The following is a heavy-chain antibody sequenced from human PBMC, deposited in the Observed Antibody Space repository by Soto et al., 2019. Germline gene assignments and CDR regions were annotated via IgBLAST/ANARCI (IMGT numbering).Heavy chain of an antibody. Sequence: EVQLVESGGGLVQPGGSLRLSCAASGFTFSRYDMHWVRQATGKGLEWVSAIGTAGDTYYTGSVKGRFTISRENAKNSLYLQMNSLRAGDTAVYYCARCSRCSGWYCYYYYGMDVWGQGTTVTVSS. CDR1: GFTFSRYD. J-gene: IGHJ6*02. D-gene: IGHD6-19*01. CDR2: IGTAGDT. CDR3: ARCSRCSGWYCYYYYGMDV. V-gene: IGHV3-13*01.